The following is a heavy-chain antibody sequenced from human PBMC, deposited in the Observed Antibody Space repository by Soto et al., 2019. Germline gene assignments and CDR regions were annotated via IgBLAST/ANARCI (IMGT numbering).Heavy chain of an antibody. J-gene: IGHJ6*02. CDR3: ARGGRGYYYYGMDV. CDR2: INHSGST. V-gene: IGHV4-34*01. Sequence: SETLSLTCAVYGGSFSGYYWSWIRQPPGKGLEWIGEINHSGSTNYNPSLKSRVTISVDTTKNQFSLKLSSVTAADTAVYYCARGGRGYYYYGMDVWGQGTTVTVSS. CDR1: GGSFSGYY.